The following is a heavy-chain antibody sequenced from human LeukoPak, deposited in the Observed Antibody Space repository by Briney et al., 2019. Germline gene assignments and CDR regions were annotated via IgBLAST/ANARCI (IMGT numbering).Heavy chain of an antibody. CDR3: ARGTVFGNY. CDR1: GFTFSSYW. J-gene: IGHJ4*02. Sequence: PGGSLRLSCAASGFTFSSYWMTWVRQAPGKGLEWVANIKQDGSEKNYVDSVKGRFTISRDNAKNSVYLQMNSLRAEDTAVYYCARGTVFGNYWGQGTLVTVSS. D-gene: IGHD3-3*01. V-gene: IGHV3-7*01. CDR2: IKQDGSEK.